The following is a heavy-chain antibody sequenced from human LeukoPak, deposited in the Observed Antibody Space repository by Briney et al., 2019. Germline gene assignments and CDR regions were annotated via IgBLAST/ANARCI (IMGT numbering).Heavy chain of an antibody. J-gene: IGHJ4*02. CDR2: INERGSST. CDR1: GFTFSNSW. D-gene: IGHD5-12*01. V-gene: IGHV3-74*01. Sequence: GGSLRLSYAASGFTFSNSWLHWVRQAPGKGLVWVSRINERGSSTSYADSVKGRFTISRDNAKNTLYLQMNNLRADDTAVYYCAGGRLVATSKAVAIDYWGQGTLVTVSS. CDR3: AGGRLVATSKAVAIDY.